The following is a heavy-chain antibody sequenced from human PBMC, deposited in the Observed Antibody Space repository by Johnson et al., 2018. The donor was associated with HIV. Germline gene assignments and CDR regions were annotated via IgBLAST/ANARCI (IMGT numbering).Heavy chain of an antibody. CDR1: GFSFRSYW. Sequence: QVQLVESGGGLVRPGGSLRLSCAASGFSFRSYWMSWIRQAPGKGLEWVSYISSSGSTIYYADSVKGRFTISRDNAQNSLYLQMNSLRGEDMAVYYCARGGISWFYDAFDMWGQGTMVTVSS. V-gene: IGHV3-11*01. CDR2: ISSSGSTI. D-gene: IGHD6-13*01. J-gene: IGHJ3*02. CDR3: ARGGISWFYDAFDM.